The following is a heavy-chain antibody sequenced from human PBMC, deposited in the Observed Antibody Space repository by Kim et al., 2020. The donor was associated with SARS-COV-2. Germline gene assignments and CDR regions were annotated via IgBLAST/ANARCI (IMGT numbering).Heavy chain of an antibody. CDR2: INHSGST. CDR1: GGSFSGYY. J-gene: IGHJ4*01. Sequence: SETLSLTCAVYGGSFSGYYWSWIRQPPGKGLEWIGEINHSGSTNYNPSLKSRVTISVDTSKNQFSLKLSSVTAADTAVYYCARGGGALEEQQLAFDYWGQGTLVTVSS. D-gene: IGHD6-13*01. CDR3: ARGGGALEEQQLAFDY. V-gene: IGHV4-34*01.